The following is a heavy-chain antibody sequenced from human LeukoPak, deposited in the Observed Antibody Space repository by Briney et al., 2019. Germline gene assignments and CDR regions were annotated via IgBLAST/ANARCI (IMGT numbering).Heavy chain of an antibody. V-gene: IGHV3-23*01. CDR2: ISGSGGST. D-gene: IGHD3-9*01. CDR3: AKKGLVDHNWFDP. Sequence: GGTLRLSCAASGFTFSSYGMSWVRQAPGKGLEWVSAISGSGGSTYYADSVKGRFTISRDNSKNTLYLQMNSLRAEDTAVYYCAKKGLVDHNWFDPWGQGTLVTVSS. CDR1: GFTFSSYG. J-gene: IGHJ5*02.